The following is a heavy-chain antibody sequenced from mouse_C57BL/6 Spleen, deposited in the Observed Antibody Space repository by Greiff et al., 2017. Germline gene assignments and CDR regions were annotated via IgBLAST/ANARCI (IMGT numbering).Heavy chain of an antibody. CDR2: ISYDGSN. D-gene: IGHD2-4*01. J-gene: IGHJ1*03. CDR1: GYSITSGYY. V-gene: IGHV3-6*01. CDR3: ARERLHWYFDV. Sequence: ESGPGLVKPSQSLSLTCSVTGYSITSGYYWNWIRQFPGNKLEWMGYISYDGSNNYNPYLKNRISITRDTSTNQFFLKLNSVTTEDTATYYCARERLHWYFDVWGTGTTVTVSS.